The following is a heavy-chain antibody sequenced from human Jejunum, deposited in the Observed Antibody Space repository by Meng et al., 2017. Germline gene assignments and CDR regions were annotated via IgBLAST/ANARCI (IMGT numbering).Heavy chain of an antibody. CDR1: GFTFRNYW. J-gene: IGHJ3*01. CDR3: ARDPEYGAFDV. D-gene: IGHD1-14*01. CDR2: MNSGGSEI. Sequence: GESLKISCAASGFTFRNYWMSWVRQAPGKGLEWVANMNSGGSEIYYVDSVRGRFTISRDNAKNSLYLQVISLRVEDSAVYYCARDPEYGAFDVWGQGTKVTVSS. V-gene: IGHV3-7*01.